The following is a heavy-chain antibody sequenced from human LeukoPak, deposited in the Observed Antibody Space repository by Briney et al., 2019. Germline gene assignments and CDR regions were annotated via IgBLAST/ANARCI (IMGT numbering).Heavy chain of an antibody. CDR2: INSDGSWI. D-gene: IGHD2-2*01. V-gene: IGHV3-74*01. CDR1: GNYW. J-gene: IGHJ4*02. CDR3: VSFYETY. Sequence: GGSLRLSCAASGNYWMHWVRQAPGKGLVWVSHINSDGSWISYADSVKGRFTISKDNAKNTVYLQMNNLRAEDTAVYYCVSFYETYWGRGTLVTVSS.